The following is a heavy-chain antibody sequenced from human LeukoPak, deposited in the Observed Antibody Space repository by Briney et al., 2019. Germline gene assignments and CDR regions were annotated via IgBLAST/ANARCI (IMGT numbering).Heavy chain of an antibody. V-gene: IGHV1-8*01. D-gene: IGHD4-23*01. CDR3: ARGHYGGNRYFDN. J-gene: IGHJ4*02. CDR1: GYTFRYYE. CDR2: IHANSGKA. Sequence: ASVKVSCKTSGYTFRYYEINWLRRAPGLGLEWVAWIHANSGKAGSAQKFQGRVTLTRDTSTETAFMELSGLTSDDSATYFCARGHYGGNRYFDNWGQGTLVTVSS.